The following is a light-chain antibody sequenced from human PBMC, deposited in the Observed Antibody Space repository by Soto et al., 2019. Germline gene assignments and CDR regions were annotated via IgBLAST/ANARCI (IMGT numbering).Light chain of an antibody. J-gene: IGKJ1*01. CDR2: WAS. CDR3: QQYHYTST. CDR1: QSVLYSSNNLNY. V-gene: IGKV4-1*01. Sequence: DIVMTQSPDSLAVSLGERATINCKSSQSVLYSSNNLNYLAWYQQKPGQPPKLLIYWASTREFGVPDRLSGSGTGTDITLTIRSQQAEDVAVNYWQQYHYTSTFGQRNKVEIK.